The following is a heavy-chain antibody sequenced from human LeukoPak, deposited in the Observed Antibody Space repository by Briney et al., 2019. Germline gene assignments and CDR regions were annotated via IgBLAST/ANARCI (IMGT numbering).Heavy chain of an antibody. CDR1: GLTFSTYS. Sequence: PGGSLRLSCAASGLTFSTYSMSWVRQAPGKGLEWVSSISSFSTYIYYADSVNGRFTISRDNAKNSLYLQMNSLRDEDTAVYYCARDLIRVSPPDYWGQGTLVTVSS. D-gene: IGHD6-6*01. CDR3: ARDLIRVSPPDY. CDR2: ISSFSTYI. V-gene: IGHV3-21*01. J-gene: IGHJ4*02.